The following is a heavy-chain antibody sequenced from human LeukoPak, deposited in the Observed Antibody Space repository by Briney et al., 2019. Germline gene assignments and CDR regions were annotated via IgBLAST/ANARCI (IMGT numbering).Heavy chain of an antibody. V-gene: IGHV1-69*05. CDR3: AIRLLDAFDI. CDR2: IIPIFGTA. CDR1: GGTFSSYA. J-gene: IGHJ3*02. Sequence: SVKVSCKASGGTFSSYAISWVRQAPGQGLEWMGRIIPIFGTANYAQKFQGGVTITTDESTSTAYMELSSLRSEDTAVYYCAIRLLDAFDIWGQGTMVTVSS.